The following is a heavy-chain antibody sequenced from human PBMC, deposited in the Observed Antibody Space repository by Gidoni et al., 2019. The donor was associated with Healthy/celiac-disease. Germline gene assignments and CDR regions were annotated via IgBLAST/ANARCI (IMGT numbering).Heavy chain of an antibody. D-gene: IGHD1-26*01. J-gene: IGHJ4*02. CDR3: ARETVGATPFDY. Sequence: QVQLVESGGGVVQPGRSLRLACSASGFTFSSYARHLVRQAPGKGLEWGAVISYDGSNKYYADSVKGRFTISRDNSKNTLYLQMNSLRAEDTAVYYCARETVGATPFDYWGQGTLVTVSS. V-gene: IGHV3-30-3*01. CDR1: GFTFSSYA. CDR2: ISYDGSNK.